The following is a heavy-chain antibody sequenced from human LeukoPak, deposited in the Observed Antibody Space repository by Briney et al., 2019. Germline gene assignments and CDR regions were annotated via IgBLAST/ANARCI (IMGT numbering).Heavy chain of an antibody. CDR1: GRSISSSSYY. V-gene: IGHV4-39*01. J-gene: IGHJ4*02. D-gene: IGHD7-27*01. CDR3: ARLDHWGFLDY. Sequence: SETLSLTRTVSGRSISSSSYYWGWIRQPPGKGLEWIRSIFYSGRTYYNPSIKSLVTISVDTSKNQFSLKLSSVNAADKAVYYCARLDHWGFLDYWGQGTLVTVSS. CDR2: IFYSGRT.